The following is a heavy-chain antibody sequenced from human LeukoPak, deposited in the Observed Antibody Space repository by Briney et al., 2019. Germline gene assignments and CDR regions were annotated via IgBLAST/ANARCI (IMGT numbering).Heavy chain of an antibody. Sequence: GGSRRLSWAAAGFTFGNYGMHWVRQAPGEGLEWVAVILYDVNDKLYRDSGKGRFTISRDNSKKTLSLQLNSLRAEDTALYYCAKFGYGDPVAHWGPGTLLTVSS. CDR2: ILYDVNDK. J-gene: IGHJ5*02. CDR3: AKFGYGDPVAH. CDR1: GFTFGNYG. D-gene: IGHD4-17*01. V-gene: IGHV3-30*18.